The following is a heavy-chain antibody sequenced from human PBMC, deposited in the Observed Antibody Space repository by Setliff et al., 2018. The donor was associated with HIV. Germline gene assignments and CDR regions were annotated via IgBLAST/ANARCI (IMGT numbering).Heavy chain of an antibody. Sequence: TLSLTCTVSAASITADTFYWNWLRQPPGKGPEWIGYIHNSGTTHYNPAFESRLIISLDMSNNRFSLNLASVTAADTAIYYCARANGWLFGWFDPWGQGTPVPVSS. CDR3: ARANGWLFGWFDP. J-gene: IGHJ5*02. V-gene: IGHV4-30-4*08. CDR2: IHNSGTT. CDR1: AASITADTFY. D-gene: IGHD3-22*01.